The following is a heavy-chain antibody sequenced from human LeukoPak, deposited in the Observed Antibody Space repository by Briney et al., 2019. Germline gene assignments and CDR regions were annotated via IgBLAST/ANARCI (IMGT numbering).Heavy chain of an antibody. J-gene: IGHJ4*02. D-gene: IGHD1-26*01. CDR3: AGGLVGAKGRRSRYFDY. CDR2: MNPNSGNT. CDR1: GYTFTSYD. Sequence: ASVKVSCKASGYTFTSYDINWVRQATGQGLEWMGWMNPNSGNTGYAQKFQGRVTMTRNTSISTAYMELSSLRSEDTAVYYCAGGLVGAKGRRSRYFDYWGQGTLVTVSS. V-gene: IGHV1-8*01.